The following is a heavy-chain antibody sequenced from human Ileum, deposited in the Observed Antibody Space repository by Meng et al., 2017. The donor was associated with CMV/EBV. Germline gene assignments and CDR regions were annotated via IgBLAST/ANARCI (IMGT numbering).Heavy chain of an antibody. CDR3: ARLHIRAFGVDFFDY. Sequence: SETLSLTCTVSGGSISSSSYYWGWIRQPPGKGLEWIGSIYYSGSTYYNPSLKSRVTISVDTSKNQFSLKLSSVTAADTALYYCARLHIRAFGVDFFDYWGQGTLVTVSS. D-gene: IGHD3-3*01. CDR1: GGSISSSSYY. J-gene: IGHJ4*02. CDR2: IYYSGST. V-gene: IGHV4-39*07.